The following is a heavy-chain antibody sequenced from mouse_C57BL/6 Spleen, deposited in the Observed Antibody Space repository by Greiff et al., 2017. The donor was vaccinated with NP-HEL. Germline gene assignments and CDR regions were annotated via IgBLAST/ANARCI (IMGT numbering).Heavy chain of an antibody. CDR1: GYTFTDYN. CDR3: ARPYSNYVGFAY. J-gene: IGHJ3*01. D-gene: IGHD2-5*01. V-gene: IGHV1-22*01. CDR2: INPNNGGT. Sequence: VQLKESGPELVKPGASVKMSCKASGYTFTDYNMHWVKQSHGKSLEWIGYINPNNGGTSYNQKFKGKATLTVNKSSSTAYMELRSLTSEDSAVYYCARPYSNYVGFAYWGQGTLVTVSA.